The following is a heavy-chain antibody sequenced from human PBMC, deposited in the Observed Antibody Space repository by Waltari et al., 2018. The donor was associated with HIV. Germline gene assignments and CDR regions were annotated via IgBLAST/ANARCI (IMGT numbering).Heavy chain of an antibody. Sequence: EVQLVASGGGLIEPGGSLGAACAASGFTVSSNYISWVRQAPGKGLEWVSVIYSGGSRYYADSVKGRFIISRDNSKNTVSLHMNSLRAEDTAVYYCARDPRSSGYYGMDVWGQGIKVTVSS. J-gene: IGHJ6*02. CDR2: IYSGGSR. CDR1: GFTVSSNY. D-gene: IGHD1-26*01. V-gene: IGHV3-53*01. CDR3: ARDPRSSGYYGMDV.